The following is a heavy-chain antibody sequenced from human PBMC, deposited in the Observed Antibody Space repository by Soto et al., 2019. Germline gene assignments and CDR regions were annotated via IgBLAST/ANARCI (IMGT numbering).Heavy chain of an antibody. Sequence: SVLMSVGGPVAGGTSGDKSCCRAGIRKTAEMGVDWIGSIYYSGSTYYNPSLKSRVTISVDTSKNQFSLKLSSVTAADTAVYYCAIGGLAAAGNTAYYYHGMDVSGQGHTVAVSS. CDR3: AIGGLAAAGNTAYYYHGMDV. CDR2: IYYSGST. CDR1: GGTSGDKSCC. J-gene: IGHJ6*01. V-gene: IGHV4-39*01. D-gene: IGHD6-13*01.